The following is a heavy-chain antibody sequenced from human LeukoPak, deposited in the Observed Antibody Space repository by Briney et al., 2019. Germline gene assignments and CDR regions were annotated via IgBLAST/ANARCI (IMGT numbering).Heavy chain of an antibody. J-gene: IGHJ6*02. CDR3: ARASDYGDYYYGMDV. Sequence: SVEVSCKASGGTFSSYAISWVRQAPGQGLEWMGRIIPILGIANYAQKFQGRVTITADKSTSTAYMELSSLRSEDTAVYYCARASDYGDYYYGMDVWGQGTTVTVSS. CDR1: GGTFSSYA. V-gene: IGHV1-69*04. CDR2: IIPILGIA. D-gene: IGHD4-17*01.